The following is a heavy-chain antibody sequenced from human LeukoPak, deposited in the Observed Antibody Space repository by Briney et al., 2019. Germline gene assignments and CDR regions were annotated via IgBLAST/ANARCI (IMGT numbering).Heavy chain of an antibody. CDR2: LIGSSGST. V-gene: IGHV3-23*01. Sequence: PGGSLRLSFAASGFTSSNYAMNWVRQAPGKGLPWVSVLIGSSGSTDYADSVKGRSTISRDKSKNTVFLQMNSLRAEATAVHYCAKGAYDYIEIGYFDSWGQGTLVTVSS. J-gene: IGHJ4*02. CDR3: AKGAYDYIEIGYFDS. CDR1: GFTSSNYA. D-gene: IGHD5-12*01.